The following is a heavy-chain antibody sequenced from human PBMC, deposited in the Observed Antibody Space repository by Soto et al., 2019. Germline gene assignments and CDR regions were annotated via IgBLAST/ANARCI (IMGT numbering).Heavy chain of an antibody. CDR1: GFTFSSYW. D-gene: IGHD2-15*01. CDR3: ARDQPALGYCSCGSRPYRMAV. V-gene: IGHV3-74*01. J-gene: IGHJ6*02. Sequence: PGGSLRLSCAASGFTFSSYWMHWVRQAPGKGLVWVSRINSDGSSTSYADSVKGRFTISRDNAKNTLYLQMNSLRAEDTAVYYCARDQPALGYCSCGSRPYRMAVSAQGTTVTVSS. CDR2: INSDGSST.